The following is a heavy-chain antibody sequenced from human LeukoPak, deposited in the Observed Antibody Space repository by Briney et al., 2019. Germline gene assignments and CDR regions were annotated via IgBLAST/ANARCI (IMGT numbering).Heavy chain of an antibody. CDR2: IYTSGST. CDR1: GGSISNNY. V-gene: IGHV4-4*07. CDR3: ARHSSSWYEPKYYFDY. Sequence: SETLSLTCTVSGGSISNNYWSWIRQPAGKGLEWIGHIYTSGSTNYNPSLRSRVTMSVDTSKNQFSLKLSSVTAADTAVYYCARHSSSWYEPKYYFDYWGQGTLVTVSS. J-gene: IGHJ4*02. D-gene: IGHD6-13*01.